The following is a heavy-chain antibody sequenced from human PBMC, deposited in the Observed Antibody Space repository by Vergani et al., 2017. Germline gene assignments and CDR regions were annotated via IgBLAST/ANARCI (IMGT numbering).Heavy chain of an antibody. J-gene: IGHJ4*02. CDR1: GYSFTSYW. CDR2: IYPGDSDT. Sequence: EVQLVQSGAEVKTPGESLKISCKGSGYSFTSYWIGWVRQMPGKGLEWMGIIYPGDSDTRYSPSFQGQVTISADKSISTAYLQWSSLKASDTAMYYCGRLSSDYDLWSGYFDYWGQGTLVTVSS. V-gene: IGHV5-51*01. CDR3: GRLSSDYDLWSGYFDY. D-gene: IGHD3-3*01.